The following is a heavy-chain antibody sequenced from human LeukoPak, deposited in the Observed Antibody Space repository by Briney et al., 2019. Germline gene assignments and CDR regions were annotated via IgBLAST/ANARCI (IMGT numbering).Heavy chain of an antibody. CDR2: INPNSGGT. CDR1: GYTFTCYY. J-gene: IGHJ5*02. Sequence: ASAKVSCKASGYTFTCYYMHWVRQAPGQGLEWMGRINPNSGGTNYAQKFQGRVTVTRDTSISTAYMELSRLRSDDTAVYYCARVGVPYSSSSPFDPNWFDPWGQGTLVTVSS. D-gene: IGHD6-6*01. CDR3: ARVGVPYSSSSPFDPNWFDP. V-gene: IGHV1-2*06.